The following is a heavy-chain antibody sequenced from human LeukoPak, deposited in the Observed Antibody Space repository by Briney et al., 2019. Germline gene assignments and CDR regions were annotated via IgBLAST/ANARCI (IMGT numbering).Heavy chain of an antibody. V-gene: IGHV4-39*01. J-gene: IGHJ4*02. CDR1: GGSISSSSYS. CDR3: ARYHRNCSGGSCYPGEYYFDY. Sequence: SETLSLTCTVSGGSISSSSYSWGWIRQPPGKGLEWIGSIYYSGSTYYNPSLKSRVTISVDTSKNQFSLKLSSVTAADTAVYYCARYHRNCSGGSCYPGEYYFDYWGQGTLVTVSS. D-gene: IGHD2-15*01. CDR2: IYYSGST.